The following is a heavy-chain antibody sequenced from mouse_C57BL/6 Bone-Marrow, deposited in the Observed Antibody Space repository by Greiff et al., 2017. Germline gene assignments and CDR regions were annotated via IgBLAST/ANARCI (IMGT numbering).Heavy chain of an antibody. V-gene: IGHV14-4*01. CDR3: TRTRGIDV. Sequence: EVQLQQSGAELARPGASVKLSCTASGFNINDDYMHWVKQRPEQGLEWIGWIDPENGDTEYASKFQGKATITADTSSNTAYLQLSSLTSEDTAVNYCTRTRGIDVWGQGTTLTVSS. D-gene: IGHD3-3*01. CDR1: GFNINDDY. CDR2: IDPENGDT. J-gene: IGHJ2*01.